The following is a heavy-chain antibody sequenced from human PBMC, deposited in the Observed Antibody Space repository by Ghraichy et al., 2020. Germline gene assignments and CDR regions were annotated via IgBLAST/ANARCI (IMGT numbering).Heavy chain of an antibody. Sequence: GGSLRLSCAASGFTFSSYAMGWVRQAPGKGLEWVSAITGSGDNTQYADSVKGRFTFSRDNSKNTLYLQLSSLRAVDTAVYYCAKYSSHWWNDVLDIWGQGTMVTVSS. J-gene: IGHJ3*02. CDR3: AKYSSHWWNDVLDI. CDR1: GFTFSSYA. CDR2: ITGSGDNT. V-gene: IGHV3-23*01. D-gene: IGHD2-8*02.